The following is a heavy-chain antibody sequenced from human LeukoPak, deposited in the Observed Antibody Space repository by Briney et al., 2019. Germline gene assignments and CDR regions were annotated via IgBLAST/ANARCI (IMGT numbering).Heavy chain of an antibody. D-gene: IGHD6-19*01. CDR2: ISYSGST. CDR1: GGXINSYY. V-gene: IGHV4-59*08. Sequence: PSETLSLTCTVSGGXINSYYCSWIRQPPGKGLEWIGYISYSGSTNYNPSLRSRVTMSVDTSKNQFSLKLTSVTAADTAVYYCARGWFYFDYWGQGTLDTVSS. J-gene: IGHJ4*02. CDR3: ARGWFYFDY.